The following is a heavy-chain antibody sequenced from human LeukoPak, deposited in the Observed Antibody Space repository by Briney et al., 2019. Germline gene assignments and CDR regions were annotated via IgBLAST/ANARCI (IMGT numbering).Heavy chain of an antibody. CDR3: SRESGAFCPFGY. J-gene: IGHJ4*02. CDR1: GGSFSGYY. CDR2: FSLSGQT. D-gene: IGHD1-26*01. Sequence: SSETLSLTCAVYGGSFSGYYWSWIRQPPGKGLEGIGEFSLSGQTNFNPSLNGRVTRSLVESRNRLSLKLTSVTAADTAIYYGSRESGAFCPFGYWGQGTLVIVPP. V-gene: IGHV4-34*01.